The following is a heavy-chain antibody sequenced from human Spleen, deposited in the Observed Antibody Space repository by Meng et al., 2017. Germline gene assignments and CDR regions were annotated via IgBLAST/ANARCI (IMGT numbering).Heavy chain of an antibody. D-gene: IGHD5-12*01. V-gene: IGHV5-51*01. Sequence: KVSCKGSGYSFTSYWIGWVRQMLGKGLEWMGIIYPGDSDTRYSPSFQGQVTISADKSISTAYLQWSSLKASDTAMYYCARQYSGYDRGAFNIWGQGTMVTVSS. CDR2: IYPGDSDT. J-gene: IGHJ3*02. CDR3: ARQYSGYDRGAFNI. CDR1: GYSFTSYW.